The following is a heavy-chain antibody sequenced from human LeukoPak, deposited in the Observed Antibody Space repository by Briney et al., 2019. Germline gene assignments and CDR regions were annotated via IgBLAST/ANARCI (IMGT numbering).Heavy chain of an antibody. Sequence: GGSLRLSCAASGLTFSDYYMSWIRQAPGKGLEWVSYISSSGSTIYYADSVKGRFTISRDNAKNSLYLQMNSLRAEDTAVYYCARDDFWSGPAHAFDIWGQGTMVTVSS. CDR1: GLTFSDYY. D-gene: IGHD3-3*01. J-gene: IGHJ3*02. CDR3: ARDDFWSGPAHAFDI. V-gene: IGHV3-11*01. CDR2: ISSSGSTI.